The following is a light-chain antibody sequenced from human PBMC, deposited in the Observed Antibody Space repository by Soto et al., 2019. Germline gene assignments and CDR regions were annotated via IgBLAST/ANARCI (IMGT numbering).Light chain of an antibody. CDR3: QVWDTSSDHVV. V-gene: IGLV3-21*02. Sequence: SYELTQPPSVSVAPGQTASITCGGNNIGSKSVHWYQQKPGQAPVLVVYDDSDRPPGIPERFSGSNTGNTATLTISRVEVGDEADYYCQVWDTSSDHVVFGGGTKLTVL. J-gene: IGLJ2*01. CDR1: NIGSKS. CDR2: DDS.